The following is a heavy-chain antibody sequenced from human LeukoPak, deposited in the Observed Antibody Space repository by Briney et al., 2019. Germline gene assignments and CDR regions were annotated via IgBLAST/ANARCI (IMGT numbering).Heavy chain of an antibody. V-gene: IGHV3-33*01. CDR1: GFTFSSYG. Sequence: GGSLRLSCAASGFTFSSYGMHWVRQAPGKGLEWVAVIWYDGSNKYYADSVKGRFTISRDNPKNTLYLQMNSLRAEDTAVYYCARDGSGSYYHYYFDYWGQGTLVTVSS. D-gene: IGHD3-10*01. J-gene: IGHJ4*02. CDR3: ARDGSGSYYHYYFDY. CDR2: IWYDGSNK.